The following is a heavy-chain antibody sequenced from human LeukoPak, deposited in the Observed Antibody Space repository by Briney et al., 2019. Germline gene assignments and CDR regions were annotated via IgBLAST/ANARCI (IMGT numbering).Heavy chain of an antibody. V-gene: IGHV5-51*01. D-gene: IGHD1-26*01. CDR1: GYTFASYW. J-gene: IGHJ4*02. CDR3: ARSQSSGSYWDY. CDR2: IYPGDSDT. Sequence: GESLKLSCKTSGYTFASYWIGWLRQMPGKGLEWMGIIYPGDSDTRYSPSFQGQVTISADKSISTAYLQWSSLKASDTAMYYCARSQSSGSYWDYWGQGTLVTVSS.